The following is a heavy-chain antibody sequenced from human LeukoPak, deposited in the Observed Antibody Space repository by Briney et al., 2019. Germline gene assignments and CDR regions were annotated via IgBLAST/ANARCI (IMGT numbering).Heavy chain of an antibody. CDR3: ARYSGSYLFDY. J-gene: IGHJ4*02. Sequence: ASVTVSFTPSGYTFTSYGISWVRQAPGQGLEWMGWISAYNGNTNYAQKLQGRVTMTTDTSTSTAYMELRSLRSDDTAVYYCARYSGSYLFDYWGQGTLVTVSS. CDR2: ISAYNGNT. CDR1: GYTFTSYG. V-gene: IGHV1-18*01. D-gene: IGHD1-26*01.